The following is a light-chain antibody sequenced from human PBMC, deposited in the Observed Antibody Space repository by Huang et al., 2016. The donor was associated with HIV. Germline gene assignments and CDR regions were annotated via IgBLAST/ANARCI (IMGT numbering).Light chain of an antibody. Sequence: DIQMTQSPSFLSASVGYRVTITCRASQSIDTFLNWYQHKPGRAPRLLIYATSSLQSEVPSRFTGGGSGTHFTLTINNLQPEDFATYYCQQSHTGPRTFGQGTKLEIK. CDR2: ATS. J-gene: IGKJ2*01. CDR3: QQSHTGPRT. CDR1: QSIDTF. V-gene: IGKV1-39*01.